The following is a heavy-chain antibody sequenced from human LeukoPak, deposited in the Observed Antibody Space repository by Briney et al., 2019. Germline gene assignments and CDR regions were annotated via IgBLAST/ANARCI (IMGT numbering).Heavy chain of an antibody. J-gene: IGHJ4*02. CDR1: GFTFSSYE. D-gene: IGHD1-26*01. CDR2: ISSSGSTI. Sequence: GGPLRLSCAASGFTFSSYEMNWVRQAPGKGLEWVSYISSSGSTIYYADSVKGRFTISRDNAKNSLYLQMNSLRAEDTAVYYCARDGSYYRVFDYWGQGTLVTVSS. V-gene: IGHV3-48*03. CDR3: ARDGSYYRVFDY.